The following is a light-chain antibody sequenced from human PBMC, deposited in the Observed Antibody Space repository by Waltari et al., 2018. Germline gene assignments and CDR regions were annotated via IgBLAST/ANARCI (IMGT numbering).Light chain of an antibody. CDR1: SPNIGAGYD. Sequence: QSVLTQPPSVSGAPGQRATIPCTGSSPNIGAGYDAHWYQQLPGQAPKLPIHGNSNRPSGVPDRFSGSKSGTSASLAITGLQAEDEADYYCQSYDSSLKVVFGGGTKLTVL. CDR2: GNS. J-gene: IGLJ2*01. CDR3: QSYDSSLKVV. V-gene: IGLV1-40*01.